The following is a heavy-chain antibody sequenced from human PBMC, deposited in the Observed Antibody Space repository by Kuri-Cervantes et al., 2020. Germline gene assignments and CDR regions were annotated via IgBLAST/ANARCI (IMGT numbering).Heavy chain of an antibody. CDR1: GFTVSSNY. D-gene: IGHD3-22*01. V-gene: IGHV3-53*01. Sequence: GESLKISCAASGFTVSSNYMSWVRQAPGKGLEWVSVIYSGGSTYYADSVKGRFTISKDNSKNTLYLQMNSLRAEDTAVYYRARDNRDYDSIAFDIWGQGTMVTVSS. CDR2: IYSGGST. CDR3: ARDNRDYDSIAFDI. J-gene: IGHJ3*02.